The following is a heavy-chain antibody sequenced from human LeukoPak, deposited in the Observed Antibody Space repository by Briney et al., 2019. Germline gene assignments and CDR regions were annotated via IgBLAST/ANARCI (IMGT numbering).Heavy chain of an antibody. CDR2: INPNSGGT. Sequence: ASVKVSCKASGYTFTGYYMHWVRQAPGQGLEWMGWINPNSGGTNYAQKFQGRVTMTRDTSISTAYMELSRLRSDDTAVYYCARGLAVAGKAFDYWGQGTLVTVSS. CDR3: ARGLAVAGKAFDY. D-gene: IGHD6-19*01. CDR1: GYTFTGYY. J-gene: IGHJ4*02. V-gene: IGHV1-2*02.